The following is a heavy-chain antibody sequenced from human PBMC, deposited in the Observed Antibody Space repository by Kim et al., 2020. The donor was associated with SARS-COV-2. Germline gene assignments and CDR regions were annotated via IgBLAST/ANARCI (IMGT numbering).Heavy chain of an antibody. D-gene: IGHD3-9*01. Sequence: GGSLRLSCVASGFTLSPYYMNWVRQAPGKGLEWVSSLSSSDNIYYADSVKGRFTISRDNAENSVYLQMSSLRVEDTAVYYCAKALGAPYYDVLTGRSNYYYYGMDVWGQGTTVTVSS. CDR1: GFTLSPYY. CDR2: LSSSDNI. CDR3: AKALGAPYYDVLTGRSNYYYYGMDV. J-gene: IGHJ6*02. V-gene: IGHV3-21*01.